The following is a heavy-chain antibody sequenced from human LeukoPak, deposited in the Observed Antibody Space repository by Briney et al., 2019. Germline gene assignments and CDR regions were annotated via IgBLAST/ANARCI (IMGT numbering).Heavy chain of an antibody. CDR3: TRHVGGDYVFDY. CDR1: GFIFSGSA. J-gene: IGHJ4*02. V-gene: IGHV3-73*01. CDR2: IRNKAHNYAT. Sequence: PGGSLRLSCAASGFIFSGSAMHWVRQASGKGPEWVGRIRNKAHNYATAYAASVKGRFTISRDDSKNTAYLQMNRRKSEDAAVYYCTRHVGGDYVFDYWGQGTLVTVSS. D-gene: IGHD4-17*01.